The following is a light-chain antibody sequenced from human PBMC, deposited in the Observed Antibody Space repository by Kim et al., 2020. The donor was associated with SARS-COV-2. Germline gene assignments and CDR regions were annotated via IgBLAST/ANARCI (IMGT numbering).Light chain of an antibody. J-gene: IGLJ7*01. CDR2: AYN. CDR3: QSYDSSNLL. V-gene: IGLV6-57*02. CDR1: PGTIALPY. Sequence: KPVSISCPASPGTIALPYVHWYPPRPRTAPPPFFYAYNQRPSRFPDRFSCSIDSSSNSASLTISALKTEDEADYYCQSYDSSNLLFGGGTQLTVL.